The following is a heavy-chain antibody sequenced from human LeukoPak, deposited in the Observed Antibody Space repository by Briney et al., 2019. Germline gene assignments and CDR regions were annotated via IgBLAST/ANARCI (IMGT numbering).Heavy chain of an antibody. V-gene: IGHV3-21*01. Sequence: PGGSLRLSCAASGFTFSSYWMHWVRQAPGKGLEWVSSISSSSSYIYYADSVKGRFTISRDNAKNSLYLQMNSLRAEDTAVYYCARFMANYYYYYMDVWGKGTTVTISS. J-gene: IGHJ6*03. CDR3: ARFMANYYYYYMDV. CDR1: GFTFSSYW. CDR2: ISSSSSYI. D-gene: IGHD3-10*01.